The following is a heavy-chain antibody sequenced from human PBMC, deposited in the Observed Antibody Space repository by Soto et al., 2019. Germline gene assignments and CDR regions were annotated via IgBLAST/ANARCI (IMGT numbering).Heavy chain of an antibody. V-gene: IGHV1-69*13. CDR1: GGTFSSYA. D-gene: IGHD3-22*01. J-gene: IGHJ4*02. CDR3: ASANYYDSSGYYYYFDY. CDR2: IIPIFGTA. Sequence: SVKVSCKASGGTFSSYAISWVRQAPGQGLEWMGGIIPIFGTANYAQKFQGRVTITADESTSTAYMELSSLRSEDTAVYYCASANYYDSSGYYYYFDYWGQGTLVTVSS.